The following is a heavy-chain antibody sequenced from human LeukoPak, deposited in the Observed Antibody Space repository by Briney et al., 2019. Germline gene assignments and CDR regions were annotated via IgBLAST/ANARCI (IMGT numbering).Heavy chain of an antibody. CDR2: ISSWNDYI. CDR3: ARDGGYCVKGVCYFDY. V-gene: IGHV3-21*01. Sequence: PGGSLRLSCAASGFIFSSYAMNWVRQAPGKGLEWVSSISSWNDYIYYADSVKGRFAISRDNAKNSLYLQMNSLRVEDTATYYCARDGGYCVKGVCYFDYWGQGTLVTVSS. J-gene: IGHJ4*02. CDR1: GFIFSSYA. D-gene: IGHD2-15*01.